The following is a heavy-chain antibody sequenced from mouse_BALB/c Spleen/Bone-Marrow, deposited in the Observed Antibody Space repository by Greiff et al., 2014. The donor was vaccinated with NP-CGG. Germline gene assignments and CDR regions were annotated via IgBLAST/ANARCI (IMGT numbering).Heavy chain of an antibody. CDR2: IDPVNGNT. CDR3: ARGDGYAMDY. V-gene: IGHV14-1*02. J-gene: IGHJ4*01. Sequence: VQLQQPGAEIVRPGALVKLSCKASGFNIKDYYMQWVKQRPEQGLEWIGWIDPVNGNTIYDPKFQGKASITADTSSNTAYLQLSSLTSEDTAVYYCARGDGYAMDYWGQGTSVTVSS. CDR1: GFNIKDYY.